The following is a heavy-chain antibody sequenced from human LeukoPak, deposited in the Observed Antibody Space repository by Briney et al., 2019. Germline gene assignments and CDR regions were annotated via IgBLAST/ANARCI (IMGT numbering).Heavy chain of an antibody. CDR2: IKSKTDGGRT. Sequence: GGSLRLSCAASGLTFSSHGMSWVRQAPGKGLEWVGRIKSKTDGGRTDYAAPVKGRFTISRDDSKNTLYLQMDSLKTEDTAVYYCTKIPSAYAFDDWGQGTLVTVSS. CDR3: TKIPSAYAFDD. CDR1: GLTFSSHG. V-gene: IGHV3-15*01. D-gene: IGHD5-12*01. J-gene: IGHJ4*02.